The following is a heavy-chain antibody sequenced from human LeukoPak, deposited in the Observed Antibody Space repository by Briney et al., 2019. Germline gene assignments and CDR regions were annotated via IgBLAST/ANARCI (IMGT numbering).Heavy chain of an antibody. CDR2: INHSGST. Sequence: GSLRLSCAASGFTFSDYYMSWIRQPPGKGLEWIGEINHSGSTNYNPSLKSRVTISVDTSKNQFSLKLSSVTAADTAVYYCARDDPPGYWGQGTLVTVSS. CDR1: GFTFSDYY. J-gene: IGHJ4*02. CDR3: ARDDPPGY. V-gene: IGHV4-34*01.